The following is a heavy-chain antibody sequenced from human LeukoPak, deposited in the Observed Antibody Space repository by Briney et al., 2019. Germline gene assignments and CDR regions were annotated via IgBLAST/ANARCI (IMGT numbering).Heavy chain of an antibody. D-gene: IGHD2-15*01. J-gene: IGHJ4*02. CDR1: GFTFTNYA. V-gene: IGHV3-23*01. CDR2: LSGSGDST. Sequence: QPGGSLRLSCAASGFTFTNYAMSWVRQAPGKGLEWVSALSGSGDSTYYAVSVKGRFTVSRDNSKNTLYLQMNSLRAEDTALYYCAKGNHGSRHFPIDYWGQGTLVTVSS. CDR3: AKGNHGSRHFPIDY.